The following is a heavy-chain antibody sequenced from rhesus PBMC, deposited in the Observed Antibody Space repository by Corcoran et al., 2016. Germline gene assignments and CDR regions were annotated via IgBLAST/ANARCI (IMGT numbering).Heavy chain of an antibody. Sequence: QVQLQESGPGLVKPSETLSLTCAVSGGSISSRTWWRWIRQSPGKGLELIGYIYGGSGSTSYNPSLKSRVTISTDTSKNQFSLKLSSVTAADTAVYYCARDRGSTDYWGQGVLVTVSS. V-gene: IGHV4S7*01. CDR3: ARDRGSTDY. CDR1: GGSISSRTW. D-gene: IGHD2-39*01. CDR2: IYGGSGST. J-gene: IGHJ4*01.